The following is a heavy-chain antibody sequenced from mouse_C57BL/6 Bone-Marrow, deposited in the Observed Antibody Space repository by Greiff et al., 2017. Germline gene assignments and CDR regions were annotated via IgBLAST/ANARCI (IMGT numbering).Heavy chain of an antibody. CDR2: IHPNSGST. CDR3: ARSGWLLLFAY. J-gene: IGHJ3*01. CDR1: GYTFTSYW. D-gene: IGHD2-3*01. V-gene: IGHV1-64*01. Sequence: QVQLKQPGAELVKPGASVKLSCKASGYTFTSYWMHWVKQRPGQGLEWIGMIHPNSGSTNYNEKFKSKATLTVDKSSSTAYMQLSSLTSEDSAVYYCARSGWLLLFAYWGQGTLVTVSA.